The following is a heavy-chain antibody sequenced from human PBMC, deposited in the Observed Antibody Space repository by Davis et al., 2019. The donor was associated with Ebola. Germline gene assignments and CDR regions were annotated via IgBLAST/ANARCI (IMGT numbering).Heavy chain of an antibody. CDR1: GFTFDDYG. V-gene: IGHV3-9*01. Sequence: SLKISCAASGFTFDDYGMHWVRQAPGKGLEWISGISWNTNVTGYADSVRGRFTISRDNAKNSVFLQMNSLRVEDAALYYCAKGRGGSIAASLNYWGQGTVVIVPS. D-gene: IGHD6-13*01. CDR2: ISWNTNVT. CDR3: AKGRGGSIAASLNY. J-gene: IGHJ4*02.